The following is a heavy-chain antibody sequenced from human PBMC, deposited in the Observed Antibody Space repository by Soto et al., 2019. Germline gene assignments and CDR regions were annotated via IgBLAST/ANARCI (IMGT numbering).Heavy chain of an antibody. Sequence: PGGSLRLSCAASGFTFSDYYMSWIRQAPGKGLEWVSYISSSGSTIYYADSVKGRFTISRDNAKNSLYLQMNSLRAEDTAVYYCARGGGALITIFWSGYYTAPYYYGMDVWGQGTTVTVSS. D-gene: IGHD3-3*01. J-gene: IGHJ6*02. CDR2: ISSSGSTI. CDR1: GFTFSDYY. CDR3: ARGGGALITIFWSGYYTAPYYYGMDV. V-gene: IGHV3-11*01.